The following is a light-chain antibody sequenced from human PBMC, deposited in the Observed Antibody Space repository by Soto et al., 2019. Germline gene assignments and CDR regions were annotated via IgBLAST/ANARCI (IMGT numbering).Light chain of an antibody. J-gene: IGKJ1*01. Sequence: EIVMTQSPATLSVSPGERATLSRRASQSVSSNLAWYQQKPGQAPRLLIYGASTRATGIPARFSGSGSGTEFTLTISSLQSEDFAVYYCQQYNNRPWTFGQGTKV. CDR2: GAS. CDR1: QSVSSN. CDR3: QQYNNRPWT. V-gene: IGKV3-15*01.